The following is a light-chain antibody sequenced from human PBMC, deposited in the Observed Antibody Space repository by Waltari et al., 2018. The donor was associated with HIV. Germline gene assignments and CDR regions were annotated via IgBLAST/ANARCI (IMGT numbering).Light chain of an antibody. Sequence: AIRMTQSPSSFSASTGDRVTITCRASQGISSYLAWYQQKPGKAPKLLINAASTLQTGFPSRFNGSGSGTDFTLTISCLQSEDFATYYCQQYYNYPRTFGQGTRVEIK. CDR3: QQYYNYPRT. CDR1: QGISSY. CDR2: AAS. J-gene: IGKJ1*01. V-gene: IGKV1-8*01.